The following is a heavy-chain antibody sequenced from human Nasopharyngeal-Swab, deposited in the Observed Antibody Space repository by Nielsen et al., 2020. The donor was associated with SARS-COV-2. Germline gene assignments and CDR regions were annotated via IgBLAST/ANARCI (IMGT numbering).Heavy chain of an antibody. V-gene: IGHV3-7*03. J-gene: IGHJ4*02. CDR3: TRDASGWSQY. D-gene: IGHD6-19*01. Sequence: GGSLRLSCAASGFSMSQSWMGWVRQAPGKGLEWVININEDGSEKYSVDSVKGRFTISRDNAKNSLYLQMDSLRADDTAVYYCTRDASGWSQYWGQGTLVTVSS. CDR2: INEDGSEK. CDR1: GFSMSQSW.